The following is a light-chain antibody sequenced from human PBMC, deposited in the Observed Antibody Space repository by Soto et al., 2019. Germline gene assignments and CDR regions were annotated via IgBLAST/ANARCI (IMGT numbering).Light chain of an antibody. J-gene: IGKJ1*01. V-gene: IGKV3-20*01. CDR3: QQCCSSPET. CDR2: GAS. Sequence: DIVLTQSPGTLSLSPGQRATLSCRASKSISSIFLAWYQQKPGQAPRLLIYGASSRATGIPDRFSGSGSGTDFTLTISRLEPEDFAVYYCQQCCSSPETFGQGTKVEMK. CDR1: KSISSIF.